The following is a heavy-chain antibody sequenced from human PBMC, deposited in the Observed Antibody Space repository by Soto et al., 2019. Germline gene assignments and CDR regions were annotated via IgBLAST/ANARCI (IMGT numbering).Heavy chain of an antibody. J-gene: IGHJ6*04. Sequence: EVKLVESGGGLVQPGRSLRLSCATSGFIFDDYAMHWVRQAPGKGLEWVSGISWNSGVINYADSVKGRFTTSRDNAKNSLYLQLSSLSSADTATYFCAKDTSGAEVGIRAVWGKGTTVIVSS. CDR3: AKDTSGAEVGIRAV. V-gene: IGHV3-9*01. CDR2: ISWNSGVI. D-gene: IGHD1-26*01. CDR1: GFIFDDYA.